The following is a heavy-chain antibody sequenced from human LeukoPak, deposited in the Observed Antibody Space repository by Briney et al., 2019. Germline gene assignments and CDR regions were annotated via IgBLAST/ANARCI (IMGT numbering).Heavy chain of an antibody. V-gene: IGHV4-30-4*08. Sequence: SQTLSLTCTVSGGSISSGDYYWSWIRQPPGKGLEWIGYIYYSGSTYYNPSLKSRVTISVDTSKNQFSLKLSSVTAADTAVYYCARVSSDDSSGYPPNYFDYWGQGTLVTVSS. CDR1: GGSISSGDYY. CDR2: IYYSGST. D-gene: IGHD3-22*01. CDR3: ARVSSDDSSGYPPNYFDY. J-gene: IGHJ4*02.